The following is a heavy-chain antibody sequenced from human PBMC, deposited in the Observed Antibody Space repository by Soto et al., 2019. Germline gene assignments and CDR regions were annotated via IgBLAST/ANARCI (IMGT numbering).Heavy chain of an antibody. V-gene: IGHV1-69*13. J-gene: IGHJ6*02. Sequence: SVNVSCKASGGTFSSYAISWVRQAPGQGLEWMGGIIPIFGTANYAQKFQGRVTITADESTSTAYMELSSLRSEDKAVYFCASWYYYFNGSHSPYGLDVSGHGT. D-gene: IGHD3-16*01. CDR1: GGTFSSYA. CDR2: IIPIFGTA. CDR3: ASWYYYFNGSHSPYGLDV.